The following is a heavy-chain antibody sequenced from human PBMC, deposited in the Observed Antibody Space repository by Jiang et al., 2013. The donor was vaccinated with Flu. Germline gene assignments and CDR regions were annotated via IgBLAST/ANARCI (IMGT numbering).Heavy chain of an antibody. Sequence: LKPSETLSLTCAVYGGSFSGYYWSWIRQPPGKGLEWIGEINHSGSTNYNPSLKSRVTISVDTSKNQFSLKLSSVTAADTAVYYCARPFWSKNYYDSSGYLGDGWFDPWGQGTLVTVSS. CDR2: INHSGST. CDR3: ARPFWSKNYYDSSGYLGDGWFDP. J-gene: IGHJ5*02. CDR1: GGSFSGYY. V-gene: IGHV4-34*01. D-gene: IGHD3-22*01.